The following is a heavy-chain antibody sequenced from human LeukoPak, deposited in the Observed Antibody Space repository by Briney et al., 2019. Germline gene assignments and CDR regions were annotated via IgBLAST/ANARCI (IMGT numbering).Heavy chain of an antibody. V-gene: IGHV3-23*01. CDR3: AKDINPRYYYDSSGYYPDY. CDR1: GFTFSNYA. Sequence: PGGSLRLSCAASGFTFSNYAMSWVRQAPGKGLEWVSAISGSDGSTNYADSVKGRFTISRDNSKNSLYLQMNSLRTEDTALYYCAKDINPRYYYDSSGYYPDYWGQGTLVTVSS. CDR2: ISGSDGST. D-gene: IGHD3-22*01. J-gene: IGHJ4*02.